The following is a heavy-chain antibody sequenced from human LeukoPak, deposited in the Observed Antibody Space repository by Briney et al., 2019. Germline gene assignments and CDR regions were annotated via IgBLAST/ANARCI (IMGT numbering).Heavy chain of an antibody. V-gene: IGHV4-59*02. J-gene: IGHJ3*02. Sequence: KPSETLSLTCTVSGGSVSSYWSWIRQPPGKGLEWIGYIYYSGSTKYNPSLKSRVTMSVDTSKNQFSLKLSSVTAADTAVYYCARFDITGTTNAFDIWGQGTMVTVSS. CDR3: ARFDITGTTNAFDI. D-gene: IGHD1-20*01. CDR1: GGSVSSY. CDR2: IYYSGST.